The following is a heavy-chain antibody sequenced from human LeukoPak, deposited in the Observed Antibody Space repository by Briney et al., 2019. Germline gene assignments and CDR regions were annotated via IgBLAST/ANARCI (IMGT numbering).Heavy chain of an antibody. J-gene: IGHJ4*02. CDR2: INTNSGGT. CDR1: GYTFTGYY. V-gene: IGHV1-2*02. Sequence: GASVKVSCKASGYTFTGYYLHWVRQAPGQGLEWMGWINTNSGGTNYAQKFQGRVTMTRDTSISTAYMELSRLTSDDTAVYYCARVSYYYDNSVFFWGQGTLVTVSS. D-gene: IGHD3-22*01. CDR3: ARVSYYYDNSVFF.